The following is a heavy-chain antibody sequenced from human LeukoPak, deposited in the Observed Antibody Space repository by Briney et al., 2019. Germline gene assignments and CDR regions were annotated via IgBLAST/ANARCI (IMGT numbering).Heavy chain of an antibody. D-gene: IGHD3-16*02. CDR2: IVVGSGNT. CDR1: GFTFTSSA. CDR3: AGDYDYVWGSYRSPY. J-gene: IGHJ4*02. V-gene: IGHV1-58*02. Sequence: GTSVKVSCKASGFTFTSSAMQWVRQARAQRLEWIGWIVVGSGNTNYAQKSQERVTLIREKSTSTAYMELSSMRSEDTPVDYCAGDYDYVWGSYRSPYWGQGNLVTVSS.